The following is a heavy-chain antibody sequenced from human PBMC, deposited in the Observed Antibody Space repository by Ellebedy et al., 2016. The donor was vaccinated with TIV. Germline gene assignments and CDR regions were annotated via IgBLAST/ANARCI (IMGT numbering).Heavy chain of an antibody. J-gene: IGHJ4*02. V-gene: IGHV3-21*06. D-gene: IGHD6-19*01. Sequence: PGGSLRLSCAASGFTFNTYSMNWVRQAPGKGLEWVSSISSSSSYIYYADSVKGRFTISRDNAKNSLYLQMASLRAEDTAVYYCARTGYSSDWYASNWGQGTLVTVSS. CDR1: GFTFNTYS. CDR2: ISSSSSYI. CDR3: ARTGYSSDWYASN.